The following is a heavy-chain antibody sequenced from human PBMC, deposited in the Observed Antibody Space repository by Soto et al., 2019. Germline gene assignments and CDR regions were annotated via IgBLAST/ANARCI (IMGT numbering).Heavy chain of an antibody. D-gene: IGHD3-3*01. CDR1: GFIFSSYA. CDR2: IIANGAGT. CDR3: AKDYATVGVVPDLPLDY. J-gene: IGHJ4*02. Sequence: PGGSLRLSCAASGFIFSSYAMSWVRQAPGKGLEWVSTIIANGAGTYYGDSVKGRFTISRDNSKNTLSLQMNSLRAEDTAIYYCAKDYATVGVVPDLPLDYWGQGTVVTVSS. V-gene: IGHV3-23*01.